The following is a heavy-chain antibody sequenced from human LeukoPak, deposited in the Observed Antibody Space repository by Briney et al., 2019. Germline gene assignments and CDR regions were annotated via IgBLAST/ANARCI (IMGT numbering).Heavy chain of an antibody. D-gene: IGHD3-16*01. V-gene: IGHV4-59*08. CDR1: GGSISSYY. Sequence: SETLSRTCTVSGGSISSYYWSWIRQPPGKGLEWIGYIYYSGSTNYNPSLKSRVTISVDTSKNQFSLKLSSVTAADTAVYYCARHVRSYYMDVWGKGTTVTVSS. CDR3: ARHVRSYYMDV. CDR2: IYYSGST. J-gene: IGHJ6*03.